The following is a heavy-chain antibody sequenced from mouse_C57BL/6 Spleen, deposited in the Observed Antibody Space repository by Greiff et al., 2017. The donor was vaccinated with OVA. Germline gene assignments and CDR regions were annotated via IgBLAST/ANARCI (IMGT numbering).Heavy chain of an antibody. V-gene: IGHV1-85*01. CDR3: ASRWGNYGFAY. CDR1: GYTFTSYD. Sequence: VQLQESGPELVKPGASVKLSCKASGYTFTSYDINWVKQRPGQGLEWIGWIYPRDGSTKYNEKFKGKATLTVDTSSSTAYMELHSLTSEDSAVYFCASRWGNYGFAYWGQGTLVTVSA. D-gene: IGHD2-1*01. CDR2: IYPRDGST. J-gene: IGHJ3*01.